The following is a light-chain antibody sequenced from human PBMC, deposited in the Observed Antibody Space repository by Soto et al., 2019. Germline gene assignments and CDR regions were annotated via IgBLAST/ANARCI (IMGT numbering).Light chain of an antibody. CDR2: DAS. J-gene: IGKJ4*01. CDR3: QQRSTWPLT. V-gene: IGKV3-11*01. CDR1: QSINSY. Sequence: EIVLTQSPATLALSPGERATLSCRASQSINSYLGWYQQKPGQAPRLLIYDASNRATGIPAKFSGSGSGTVFTLTISSLEPEDFAVYYCQQRSTWPLTFGGGTKVEIK.